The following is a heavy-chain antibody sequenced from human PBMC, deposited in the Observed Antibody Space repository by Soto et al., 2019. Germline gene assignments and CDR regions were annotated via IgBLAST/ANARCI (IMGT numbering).Heavy chain of an antibody. V-gene: IGHV1-8*01. J-gene: IGHJ5*02. CDR3: ARMATFGSLNWFDP. D-gene: IGHD3-16*01. CDR1: GYIFNNND. Sequence: GASVRVSCEASGYIFNNNDVSWVRQATRQGLEWMGWVNPGSGDTGYAQKFQGRVTMTRDISTATAYMELSSLRSDDTAIYYCARMATFGSLNWFDPWGQGTLVTVSS. CDR2: VNPGSGDT.